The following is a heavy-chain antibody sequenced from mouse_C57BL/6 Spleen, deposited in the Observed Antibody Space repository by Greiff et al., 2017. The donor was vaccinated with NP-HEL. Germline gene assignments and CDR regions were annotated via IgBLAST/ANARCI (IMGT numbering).Heavy chain of an antibody. CDR2: INPNNGGT. D-gene: IGHD1-1*01. CDR3: ARRGYHYYGSSLFDY. J-gene: IGHJ2*01. V-gene: IGHV1-18*01. CDR1: GYTFTDYN. Sequence: VQLQQSGPELVKPGASVKIPCKASGYTFTDYNMDWVKQSHGKSLEWIGDINPNNGGTIYNQKFKGKATLTVDKSSSTAYMELRSLTSEDTAVYYCARRGYHYYGSSLFDYWGQGTTLTVSS.